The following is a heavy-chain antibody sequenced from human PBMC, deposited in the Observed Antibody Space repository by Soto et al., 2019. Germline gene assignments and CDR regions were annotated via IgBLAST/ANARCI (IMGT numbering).Heavy chain of an antibody. V-gene: IGHV1-18*01. J-gene: IGHJ5*02. D-gene: IGHD2-15*01. CDR1: GYTFTSYD. CDR3: ARGFRVAATRWWFDP. CDR2: ISTYNGNT. Sequence: ASVKVSCKASGYTFTSYDISWVRQAPGQGLECMGWISTYNGNTNYAQKLQARVTMTTDTSTSTAYMELRSLRSDDTAVYYCARGFRVAATRWWFDPWGQGTLVTVSS.